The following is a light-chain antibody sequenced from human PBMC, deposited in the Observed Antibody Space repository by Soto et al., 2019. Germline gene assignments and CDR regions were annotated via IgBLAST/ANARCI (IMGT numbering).Light chain of an antibody. V-gene: IGKV3-20*01. CDR3: QQYANSPLLT. J-gene: IGKJ4*01. CDR2: GTS. Sequence: EIVLTQSPGTLSLSPGETATLSCRASQTIGRNYLAWYQQKPGQAPRLLILGTSTRATGIPDRFSGSGSGTDFTLSISRLEPEDFAVYYCQQYANSPLLTFGGGTKVEIK. CDR1: QTIGRNY.